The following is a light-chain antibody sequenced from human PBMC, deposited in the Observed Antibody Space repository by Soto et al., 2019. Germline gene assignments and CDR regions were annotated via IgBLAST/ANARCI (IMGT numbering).Light chain of an antibody. V-gene: IGKV1-9*01. CDR1: QGISSY. CDR2: AAS. CDR3: KQLTSYLPWT. Sequence: IQLTQSPSSLSASVGDRVTITCRASQGISSYLAWYQQKPGKAPKLLIYAASTLQSGVPSRFSGSGSGTAFTLTNSTLHQEDLAAYYCKQLTSYLPWTFCQGPKWKIK. J-gene: IGKJ1*01.